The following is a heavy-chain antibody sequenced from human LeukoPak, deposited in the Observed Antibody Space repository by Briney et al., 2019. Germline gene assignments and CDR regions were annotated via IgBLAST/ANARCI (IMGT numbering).Heavy chain of an antibody. CDR3: AKGFHIVVVPAAIDY. CDR2: ISYDGSNK. CDR1: GLTFSSYA. D-gene: IGHD2-2*01. Sequence: PGGSLRLSCAASGLTFSSYAMHWVRQAPGEGLEWVAVISYDGSNKYYADSVKGRFTISRDNSKNTLYLQMNSLRAEDTAVYYCAKGFHIVVVPAAIDYWGQGTLVTVSS. V-gene: IGHV3-30-3*01. J-gene: IGHJ4*02.